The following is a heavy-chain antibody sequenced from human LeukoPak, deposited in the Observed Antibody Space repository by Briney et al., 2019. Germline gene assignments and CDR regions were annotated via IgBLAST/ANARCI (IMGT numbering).Heavy chain of an antibody. V-gene: IGHV1-2*02. J-gene: IGHJ4*02. Sequence: GASVKVSCKASGYTSTGYYMHWVRQAPGQGLEWMGWINPNSGGTNYAQKFQGRVTMTRDTSISTAYMELSRLRSDDTAVCYCAIYYEASFDYWGQGTLVTVSS. CDR2: INPNSGGT. CDR1: GYTSTGYY. CDR3: AIYYEASFDY. D-gene: IGHD1-26*01.